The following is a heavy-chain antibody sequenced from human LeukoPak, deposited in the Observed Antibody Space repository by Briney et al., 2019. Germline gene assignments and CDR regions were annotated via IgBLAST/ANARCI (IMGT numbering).Heavy chain of an antibody. D-gene: IGHD6-19*01. CDR1: GYSISSGYY. Sequence: SETLSLTCTVSGYSISSGYYWGWIRQPPGKGLEWIGSTYYTGTTYYNPSLKSRVTILVDTSKNQFSLKLSSMTAADTAVYYCAATLDSSGWYYFDYWGQGTLVTVSS. CDR2: TYYTGTT. J-gene: IGHJ4*02. V-gene: IGHV4-38-2*02. CDR3: AATLDSSGWYYFDY.